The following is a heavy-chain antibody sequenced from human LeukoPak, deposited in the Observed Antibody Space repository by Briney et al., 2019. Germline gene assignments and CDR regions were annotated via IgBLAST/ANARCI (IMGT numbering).Heavy chain of an antibody. CDR2: IYYNGVT. D-gene: IGHD2-8*01. J-gene: IGHJ4*02. Sequence: SETLSLTCTVYGFTIRSDYWSWIRQAPGKGLEWIGYIYYNGVTNCDPSLKSRVTISVDTFQNRFSLKLSSVTAADTAVYDCARHRGFPNGLHDYWGQGTLVTVSS. CDR3: ARHRGFPNGLHDY. V-gene: IGHV4-59*08. CDR1: GFTIRSDY.